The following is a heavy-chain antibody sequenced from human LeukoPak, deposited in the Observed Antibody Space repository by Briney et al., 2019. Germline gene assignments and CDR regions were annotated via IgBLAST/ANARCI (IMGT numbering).Heavy chain of an antibody. V-gene: IGHV1-69*04. D-gene: IGHD4-17*01. CDR1: GGTFSSYA. Sequence: SVKVSCKASGGTFSSYAISWVRQAPGQGLEWMGRIIPILGIANYAQKFQGRVTMTTDTYTNTAYMELRSLRPDDTAVYYCARCGATVTMFFDYWGQGTLVTVSS. CDR2: IIPILGIA. CDR3: ARCGATVTMFFDY. J-gene: IGHJ4*02.